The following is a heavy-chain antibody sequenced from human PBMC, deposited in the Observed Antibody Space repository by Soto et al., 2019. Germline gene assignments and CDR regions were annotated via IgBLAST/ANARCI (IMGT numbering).Heavy chain of an antibody. CDR2: INTANGNT. J-gene: IGHJ5*02. V-gene: IGHV1-3*04. CDR1: GYSFNTYA. Sequence: QVQLVQSGAEVKKPGASVRVSCQASGYSFNTYAIHWVRQAPGQGLEWMGWINTANGNTEYSQKFQGRVTFTRDTSATTAYMDLSSLRSEDTATYYCARRYKSAGWFDTWGQGTLVTVSS. D-gene: IGHD1-1*01. CDR3: ARRYKSAGWFDT.